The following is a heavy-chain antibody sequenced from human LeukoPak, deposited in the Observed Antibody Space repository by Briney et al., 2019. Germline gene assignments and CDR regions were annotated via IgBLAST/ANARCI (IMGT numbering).Heavy chain of an antibody. Sequence: GGSLRLSCAASGFTFSSYSMNWVRQAPGKGLEWVSSITSSSSYIYYTDSAKGRFTISRDNAKNSLYLQMNSLRAEDTAVYYCATDLIHYYGSGAKTWGQGTLVTVSS. J-gene: IGHJ5*02. CDR3: ATDLIHYYGSGAKT. D-gene: IGHD3-10*01. CDR1: GFTFSSYS. V-gene: IGHV3-21*01. CDR2: ITSSSSYI.